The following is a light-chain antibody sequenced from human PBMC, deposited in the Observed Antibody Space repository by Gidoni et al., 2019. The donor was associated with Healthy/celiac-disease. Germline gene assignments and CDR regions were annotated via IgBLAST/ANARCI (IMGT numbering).Light chain of an antibody. CDR2: DAS. CDR1: QSVSSY. CDR3: QQRSNWPPTWT. J-gene: IGKJ1*01. V-gene: IGKV3-11*01. Sequence: EIVLTQSPVTLSLSPGERATLSCRASQSVSSYLAWYQQQPGQAPRLLIYDASNRATGIPARFSGSGSGTDFTLTISSLEPEDFAVYYCQQRSNWPPTWTFGQGTKVEIK.